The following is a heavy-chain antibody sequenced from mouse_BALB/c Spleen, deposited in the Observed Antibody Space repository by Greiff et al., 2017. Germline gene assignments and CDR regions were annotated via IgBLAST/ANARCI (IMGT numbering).Heavy chain of an antibody. CDR2: IRLKSNNYAT. CDR3: TRKGLYDYDAWFAY. J-gene: IGHJ3*01. Sequence: EVMLVESGGGLVQPGGSMKLSCVASGFTFSNYWMNWVRQSPEKGLEWVAEIRLKSNNYATHYAESVKGRFTISRDDSKSSVYLQMNNLRAEDTGIYYCTRKGLYDYDAWFAYWGQGTLVTVSA. D-gene: IGHD2-4*01. V-gene: IGHV6-6*02. CDR1: GFTFSNYW.